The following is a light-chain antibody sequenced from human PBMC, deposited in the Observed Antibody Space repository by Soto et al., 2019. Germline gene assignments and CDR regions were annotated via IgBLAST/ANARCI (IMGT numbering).Light chain of an antibody. Sequence: QSVLTQPPSASGTPGQRVTISCSGSSSNIGSNTINWHQQLPGTAPKVLIYSNNQRPSGVPDRFSGSKSGTSASLAISGLQSEDEADYYCAAWDDSLNGDVFGTGTKLTVL. J-gene: IGLJ1*01. V-gene: IGLV1-44*01. CDR2: SNN. CDR1: SSNIGSNT. CDR3: AAWDDSLNGDV.